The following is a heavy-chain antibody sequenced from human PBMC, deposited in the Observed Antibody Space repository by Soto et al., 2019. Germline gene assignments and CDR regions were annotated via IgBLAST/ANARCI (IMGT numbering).Heavy chain of an antibody. CDR1: GGSISSGVYY. V-gene: IGHV4-31*03. CDR3: ARDRRPAALTL. CDR2: IYYSGST. D-gene: IGHD2-2*01. J-gene: IGHJ4*02. Sequence: SETLSLTCTVSGGSISSGVYYWSWIRQHPGKGLEWIGYIYYSGSTYYNPSLKSRVTISVDTSKNQFSLKLSSVTAADTAVYYCARDRRPAALTLWGQGTLVTVSS.